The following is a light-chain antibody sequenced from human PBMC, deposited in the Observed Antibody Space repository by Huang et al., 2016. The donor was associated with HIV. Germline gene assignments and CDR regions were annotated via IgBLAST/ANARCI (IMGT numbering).Light chain of an antibody. CDR2: TAS. Sequence: EIQMTQSPSSLSASVGDTVTITCRASQNIDIYLNWYQQRPGKAPKLLLYTASSLQTGVPSRFSGSGSGTDFTLTIDSLQPEDFATYYCLQSYSMFRTFGQGTKLDFK. CDR3: LQSYSMFRT. J-gene: IGKJ2*01. CDR1: QNIDIY. V-gene: IGKV1-39*01.